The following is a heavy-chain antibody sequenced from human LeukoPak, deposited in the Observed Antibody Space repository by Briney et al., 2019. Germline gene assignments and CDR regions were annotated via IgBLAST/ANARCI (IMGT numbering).Heavy chain of an antibody. J-gene: IGHJ6*03. Sequence: ASETLSLTCAVYGESFSGYYWSWLRRQPPGKGLEWIGEINHRGGTNYNPSLKSRVTISVDTSKNQFSLKLSSVTAADTAVYYCARGPSSWYHYYYYYMDVWGKGTTVTVSS. CDR2: INHRGGT. V-gene: IGHV4-34*01. CDR3: ARGPSSWYHYYYYYMDV. CDR1: GESFSGYY. D-gene: IGHD6-13*01.